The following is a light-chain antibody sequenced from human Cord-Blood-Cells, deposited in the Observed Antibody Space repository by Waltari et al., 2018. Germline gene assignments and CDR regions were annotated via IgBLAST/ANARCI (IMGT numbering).Light chain of an antibody. J-gene: IGKJ2*03. V-gene: IGKV1-39*01. Sequence: DIQMTQSPSSLSASVGDRVTITCRASQSISSYLNWYQQKPGKAPKLLIYAASSLQSGVPSRVSGSRAGTDVALTFSSQQPEDFATYYCQQRYSTPYSFGQGTKLEI. CDR3: QQRYSTPYS. CDR1: QSISSY. CDR2: AAS.